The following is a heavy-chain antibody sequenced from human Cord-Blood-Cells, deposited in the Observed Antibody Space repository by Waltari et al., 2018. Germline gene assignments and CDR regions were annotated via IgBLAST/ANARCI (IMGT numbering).Heavy chain of an antibody. Sequence: QVQLQESGPGLVTPSQTLSLTCTVSGGSISSGGYYWRWIRPHPGKGLEWIGYIYYSGSTYYNPSLKSRVTISVDTSKNQFSLKLSSVTAADTAVYYCARGPVYSGSYYYFDYWGQGTLVTVSS. CDR3: ARGPVYSGSYYYFDY. CDR1: GGSISSGGYY. V-gene: IGHV4-31*03. J-gene: IGHJ4*02. CDR2: IYYSGST. D-gene: IGHD1-26*01.